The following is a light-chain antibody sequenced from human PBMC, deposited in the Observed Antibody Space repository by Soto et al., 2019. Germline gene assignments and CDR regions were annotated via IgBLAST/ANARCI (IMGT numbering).Light chain of an antibody. CDR2: EVS. CDR3: CSYAGSSTFRV. CDR1: SSDVGSYNL. V-gene: IGLV2-23*02. Sequence: QSALTQPASVSGSPGQSITISCTGTSSDVGSYNLVSWYQQHPGKAPKLMIYEVSKRPSGVSNRFSGSKSGNTASLTISGLQAEDEADYYCCSYAGSSTFRVFGGGTQRPS. J-gene: IGLJ3*02.